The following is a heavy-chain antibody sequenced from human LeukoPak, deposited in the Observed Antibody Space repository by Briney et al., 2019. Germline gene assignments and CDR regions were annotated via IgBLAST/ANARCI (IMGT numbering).Heavy chain of an antibody. CDR3: AREKYNWNDVYNYYYYYGMDV. CDR2: ISAYNGNT. J-gene: IGHJ6*02. D-gene: IGHD1-1*01. Sequence: ASVKVSCKASGYTFTSYGISWVRQAPGQGLEWMGWISAYNGNTNYAQKLQGRVTMTTDTSTSTAYMELSRLRSDDTAVYYCAREKYNWNDVYNYYYYYGMDVWGQGTTVTVSS. V-gene: IGHV1-18*01. CDR1: GYTFTSYG.